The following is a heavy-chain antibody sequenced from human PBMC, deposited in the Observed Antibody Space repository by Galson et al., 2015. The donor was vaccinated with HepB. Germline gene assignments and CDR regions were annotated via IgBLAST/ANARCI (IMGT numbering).Heavy chain of an antibody. Sequence: SLRLSCAASGFTFSSYAMHWVRQAPGKGLEYVSAISSDGGSTYYANSVKGRFTISRDNSKNTLYLQMGSLRAEDMAVYYCARDPGLASFFDHWGQGTLVTVSS. CDR2: ISSDGGST. CDR1: GFTFSSYA. V-gene: IGHV3-64*01. J-gene: IGHJ4*02. D-gene: IGHD6-19*01. CDR3: ARDPGLASFFDH.